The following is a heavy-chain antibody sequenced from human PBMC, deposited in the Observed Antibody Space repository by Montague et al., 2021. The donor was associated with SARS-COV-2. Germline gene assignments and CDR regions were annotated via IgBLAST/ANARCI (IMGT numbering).Heavy chain of an antibody. CDR2: ISYSATS. D-gene: IGHD3-16*02. J-gene: IGHJ4*02. Sequence: SETLSLTCTFSGASRSTKNYYWGWIRQPPGKGLEWIGSISYSATSYSNPSLKSRVTMSVDTSRNQLSLNLSSVTVADTAVYYCARLGITLGGVIVIRYYFDFWGQGTLVTISS. V-gene: IGHV4-39*01. CDR3: ARLGITLGGVIVIRYYFDF. CDR1: GASRSTKNYY.